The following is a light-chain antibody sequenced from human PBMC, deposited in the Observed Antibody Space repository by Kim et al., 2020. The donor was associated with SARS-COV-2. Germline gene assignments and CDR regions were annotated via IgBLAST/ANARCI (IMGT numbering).Light chain of an antibody. V-gene: IGLV3-1*01. Sequence: VSPGQTASITCSGDKLGDKYACWYQQKPGQSPVLVIYQDSKRPSGIPERFSGSNSGNTATLTISGTQAMNEADYYCQAWDSSTYVVFGGGTQLTVL. CDR1: KLGDKY. J-gene: IGLJ2*01. CDR3: QAWDSSTYVV. CDR2: QDS.